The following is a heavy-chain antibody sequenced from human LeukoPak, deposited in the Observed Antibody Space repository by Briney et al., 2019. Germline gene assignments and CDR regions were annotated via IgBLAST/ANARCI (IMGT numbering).Heavy chain of an antibody. D-gene: IGHD3-10*01. CDR1: ADSLSSGGHY. Sequence: SETLSLTCTVSADSLSSGGHYWAWIRQLPGKGLEPIGFIHHGGSSRHNPSLKDRVAISVDASRKQFALRLSPVTAADTAIYYWARGGNRFGGFYFDYWGQGIQVIVSS. J-gene: IGHJ4*02. CDR2: IHHGGSS. CDR3: ARGGNRFGGFYFDY. V-gene: IGHV4-31*03.